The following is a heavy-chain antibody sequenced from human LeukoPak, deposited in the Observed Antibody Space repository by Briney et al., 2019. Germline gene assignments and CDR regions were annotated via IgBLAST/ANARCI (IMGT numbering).Heavy chain of an antibody. CDR2: ISGSGGST. CDR1: GFTFSNYA. Sequence: GGSLRLSCAASGFTFSNYAMSWVRQAPGKGLEWVSAISGSGGSTYYADSVKGRFTISRDNSKNTPYLQMNSLRAEDTAVYYCAKRDADAFDIWGQGTMVTVSS. J-gene: IGHJ3*02. V-gene: IGHV3-23*01. CDR3: AKRDADAFDI.